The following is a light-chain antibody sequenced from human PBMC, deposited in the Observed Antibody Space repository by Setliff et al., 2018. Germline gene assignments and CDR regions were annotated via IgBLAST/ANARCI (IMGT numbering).Light chain of an antibody. J-gene: IGLJ2*01. CDR1: SSNIGSNT. Sequence: QSVLTQPPSVSGTPGQRVTISCSGSSSNIGSNTVNWYQQVPGTAPKLLIYSNNQRPSGVPDRFSGSRSGISASLAISGLQSEDEADYFCAAWDESLSGVEFGGGTKVTVL. CDR2: SNN. V-gene: IGLV1-44*01. CDR3: AAWDESLSGVE.